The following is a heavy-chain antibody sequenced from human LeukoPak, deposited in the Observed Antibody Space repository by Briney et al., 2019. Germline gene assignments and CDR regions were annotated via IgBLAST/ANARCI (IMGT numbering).Heavy chain of an antibody. CDR3: AREVPIVRGLRWDY. V-gene: IGHV4-59*01. D-gene: IGHD3-10*01. CDR1: GDSISSYY. CDR2: IYYSGST. Sequence: TSETLSLTCTVSGDSISSYYWNWVRRPPGKGLEWIGYIYYSGSTNCNPSLKSRVTISIDTSKNQFSLKLRSVTAADTAVYYCAREVPIVRGLRWDYWGQGTLVTVSS. J-gene: IGHJ4*02.